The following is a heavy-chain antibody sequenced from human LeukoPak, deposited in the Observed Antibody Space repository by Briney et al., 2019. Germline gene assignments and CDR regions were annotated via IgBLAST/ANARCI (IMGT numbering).Heavy chain of an antibody. V-gene: IGHV1-18*04. J-gene: IGHJ4*02. CDR2: MNPVTGDT. CDR1: GYTFTGYY. D-gene: IGHD3-10*01. CDR3: ARSASGSYVVDY. Sequence: GASVKVSCKASGYTFTGYYINWVRQAPGQGLEWMGWMNPVTGDTNYAQRLQGRVTMTTDTSTSTAYMELRSLRSDDTAVYYCARSASGSYVVDYWGQGTLVTVSS.